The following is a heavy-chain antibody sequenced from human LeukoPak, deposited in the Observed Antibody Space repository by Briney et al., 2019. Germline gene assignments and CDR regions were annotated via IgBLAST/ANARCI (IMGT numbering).Heavy chain of an antibody. D-gene: IGHD3-9*01. CDR1: GGSISGYY. CDR3: ARHILTAGSLE. V-gene: IGHV4-59*08. J-gene: IGHJ4*02. Sequence: SETLSLTCTISGGSISGYYWSWIPQPPGKGLEWIAYMYNSETTKYNPSLRSRVTISMDTSKNQFSLKLSSVTAADTASYYCARHILTAGSLEWGQGTLVTVSS. CDR2: MYNSETT.